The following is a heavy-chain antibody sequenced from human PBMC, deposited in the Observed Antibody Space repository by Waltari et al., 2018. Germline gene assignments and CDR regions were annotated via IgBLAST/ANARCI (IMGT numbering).Heavy chain of an antibody. CDR3: ARPELRGVVH. CDR2: ISGSGGST. J-gene: IGHJ5*02. D-gene: IGHD1-26*01. CDR1: GFTFSSYA. V-gene: IGHV3-23*04. Sequence: EVQLVESGGGLVQPGGSLRLSCAASGFTFSSYAMSWVRQAPGKGREGVSAISGSGGSTYYADSVKGRFTIARDNSKNTLYLQMNSLRAEDTAVYYCARPELRGVVHWGQGTLVTVSS.